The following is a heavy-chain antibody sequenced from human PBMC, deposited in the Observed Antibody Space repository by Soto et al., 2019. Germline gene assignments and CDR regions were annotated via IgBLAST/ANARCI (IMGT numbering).Heavy chain of an antibody. CDR1: GYTFTSYG. V-gene: IGHV1-18*04. CDR2: ISAYNGNT. CDR3: ATADHLVRPPICPI. J-gene: IGHJ3*02. Sequence: QVQLVQSGAEVKKPGASVKVSCKASGYTFTSYGISWVRQAPGQGLEWMGWISAYNGNTNYAQKLQGRVTMTTDPSTSTPYMELTSLRTDDTPVYYCATADHLVRPPICPIWCQGTMVTLSS. D-gene: IGHD1-26*01.